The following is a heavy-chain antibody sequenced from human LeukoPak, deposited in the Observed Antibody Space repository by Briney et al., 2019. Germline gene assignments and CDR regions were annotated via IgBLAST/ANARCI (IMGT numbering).Heavy chain of an antibody. Sequence: PSESLSLTCTVSGGSISSYYWSWIRQPPGKGLEWIGYIYYSGSTKYNPSLRSRVTMSVDTSKNQFSLRLSSVSAADTAVYYCARQGGEYYSDSRGYYYYFDYWGQGTLVTVSS. CDR3: ARQGGEYYSDSRGYYYYFDY. CDR2: IYYSGST. CDR1: GGSISSYY. V-gene: IGHV4-59*08. D-gene: IGHD3-22*01. J-gene: IGHJ4*02.